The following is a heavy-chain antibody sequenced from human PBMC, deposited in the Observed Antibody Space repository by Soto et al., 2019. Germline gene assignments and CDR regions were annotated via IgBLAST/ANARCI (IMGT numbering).Heavy chain of an antibody. V-gene: IGHV1-46*03. Sequence: ASLKVSCKASGYTFTSYYMHWVRQAPGQGLEWMGIINPSGGSTSYAQKFQGRVTMTRDTSTSTVYMELSSLRSEDTAVYYCARVAADDYGDYDDYYYYMDVWGKGTTVTVSS. CDR3: ARVAADDYGDYDDYYYYMDV. J-gene: IGHJ6*03. CDR2: INPSGGST. CDR1: GYTFTSYY. D-gene: IGHD4-17*01.